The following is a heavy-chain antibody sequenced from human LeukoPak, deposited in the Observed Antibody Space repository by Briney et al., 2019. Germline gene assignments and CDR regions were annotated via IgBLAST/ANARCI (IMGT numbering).Heavy chain of an antibody. CDR3: ARGGNYPYYFDY. CDR1: GGSFSGYY. D-gene: IGHD1-7*01. CDR2: INHSGST. Sequence: SETLSLTCAVYGGSFSGYYWSWIRQPPGKGLEWSGEINHSGSTNYNPSLKSRVTISVDTSKNQFSVKLSSVTAADTAVYYRARGGNYPYYFDYWGQGTLVTVSS. J-gene: IGHJ4*02. V-gene: IGHV4-34*01.